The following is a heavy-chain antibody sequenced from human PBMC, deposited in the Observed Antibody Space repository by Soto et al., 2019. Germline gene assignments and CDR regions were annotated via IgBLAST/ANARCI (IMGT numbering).Heavy chain of an antibody. V-gene: IGHV1-69*02. D-gene: IGHD3-10*01. CDR3: AQMWFGELWHGMDV. J-gene: IGHJ6*02. CDR2: IIPILDVA. CDR1: GGDFLSYT. Sequence: QLVQSGAEVKRPGSSVKVSCKASGGDFLSYTISWVRQVPGQGPEWMGTIIPILDVAKNAQKFQGRVAITADNATSTVYKELRSLRSDDTAVYYCAQMWFGELWHGMDVWGQGTTITVSS.